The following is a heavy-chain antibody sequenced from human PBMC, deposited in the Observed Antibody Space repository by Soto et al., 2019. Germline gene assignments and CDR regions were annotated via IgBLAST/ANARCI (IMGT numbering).Heavy chain of an antibody. J-gene: IGHJ3*02. CDR1: GYGFASCG. V-gene: IGHV1-18*01. CDR3: AKECGVRGFAFDI. Sequence: ASVKVTCKACGYGFASCGMNWVRQSPGQGLEWMGWINTDNGNTYYADSVKGRFTISRDNSKNMLYLQMNSLRVEDTAVYYCAKECGVRGFAFDIWGQGTLVTVSS. CDR2: INTDNGNT. D-gene: IGHD3-3*01.